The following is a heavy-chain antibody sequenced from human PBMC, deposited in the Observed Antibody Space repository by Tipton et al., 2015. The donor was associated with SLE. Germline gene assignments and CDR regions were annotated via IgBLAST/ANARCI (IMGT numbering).Heavy chain of an antibody. Sequence: GSLRLSCTVSGGSVSSGSYYWSWIRQPPGKGLEWIGYIYYSGSTNYNPSLKSRVTISVDTSKNQFSLKLSSVTAADTAVYYCAREEKDAFDIWGQGTMVTVSS. J-gene: IGHJ3*02. CDR1: GGSVSSGSYY. CDR2: IYYSGST. V-gene: IGHV4-61*01. CDR3: AREEKDAFDI.